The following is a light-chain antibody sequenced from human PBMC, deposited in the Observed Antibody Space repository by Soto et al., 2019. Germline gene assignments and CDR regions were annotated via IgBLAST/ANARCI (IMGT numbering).Light chain of an antibody. J-gene: IGKJ2*01. CDR1: QSISSY. Sequence: DIQMTQSPSSLSASVGDRVTITCRASQSISSYLNWYQQKPGKAPKLLIYAASSLQSGVPSRFSGSGSGIDFTLTISSLQPEDFATYYCQQSYSTPPYTFGQGTKLGIK. V-gene: IGKV1-39*01. CDR3: QQSYSTPPYT. CDR2: AAS.